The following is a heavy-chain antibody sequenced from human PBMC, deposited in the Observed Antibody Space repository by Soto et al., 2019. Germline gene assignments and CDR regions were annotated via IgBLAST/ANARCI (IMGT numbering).Heavy chain of an antibody. J-gene: IGHJ5*02. Sequence: PGGSLRLSCAASGFTFSSYSMNWVRQAPGKGLEWVSYISSSSSTIYYADSVKGRFTISRDNAKNSLYLQMNSLRDEDTAVYYCARIPAGGYLNWFDPWGKGTLGTVS. CDR1: GFTFSSYS. D-gene: IGHD3-22*01. CDR3: ARIPAGGYLNWFDP. CDR2: ISSSSSTI. V-gene: IGHV3-48*02.